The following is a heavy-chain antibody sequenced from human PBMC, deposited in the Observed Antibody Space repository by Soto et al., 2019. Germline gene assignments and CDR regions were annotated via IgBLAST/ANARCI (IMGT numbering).Heavy chain of an antibody. CDR3: AYSSGWWRLDV. J-gene: IGHJ6*02. CDR1: GGSINNGYW. CDR2: KHHSGST. D-gene: IGHD6-19*01. Sequence: QVHLQESGPGLVKPSGTLSLTCGVSGGSINNGYWWTWVRQPPGKGLEWIGEKHHSGSTNYNLSLKRRVSISLDKSKNQFSLILSSVTAAATAVYYCAYSSGWWRLDVWGQGTTVTVSS. V-gene: IGHV4-4*02.